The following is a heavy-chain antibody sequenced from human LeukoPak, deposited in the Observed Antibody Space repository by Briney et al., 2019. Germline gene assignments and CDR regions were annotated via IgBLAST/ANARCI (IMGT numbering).Heavy chain of an antibody. V-gene: IGHV3-48*04. D-gene: IGHD5-24*01. CDR1: GFTFRPYP. J-gene: IGHJ4*02. CDR2: ISGGSDTI. CDR3: ARDLGRDRYFDS. Sequence: GGSLRLSCAASGFTFRPYPMNWLGQAPGKGLEGVSYISGGSDTIHYADSVKGRLTISRANAKNSLYLQMNSLRAEDTAVYYCARDLGRDRYFDSWGQGTLVTVSS.